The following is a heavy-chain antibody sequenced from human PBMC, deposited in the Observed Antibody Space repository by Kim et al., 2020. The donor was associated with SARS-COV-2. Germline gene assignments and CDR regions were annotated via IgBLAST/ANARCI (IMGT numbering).Heavy chain of an antibody. V-gene: IGHV4-34*01. CDR2: HSGST. Sequence: HSGSTHTKPSLKSRVTMSVDTSKNQFALNMGAVAAADTAVYYCARGLYMDVWGKGTTVTVSS. CDR3: ARGLYMDV. J-gene: IGHJ6*03.